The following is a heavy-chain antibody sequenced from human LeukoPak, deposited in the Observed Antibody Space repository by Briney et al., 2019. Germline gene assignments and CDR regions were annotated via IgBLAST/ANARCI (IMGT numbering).Heavy chain of an antibody. CDR1: GGSFSGYY. CDR3: AEGGDSSGWYNWFDP. J-gene: IGHJ5*02. Sequence: PETLSLTCAVYGGSFSGYYWSWIRQPPGKGLEWIGEINHSGSTNYNPSLKSRVTISVDTSKNQFSLKLSSVTAADTAVYYCAEGGDSSGWYNWFDPWGQGTLVTVXX. CDR2: INHSGST. D-gene: IGHD6-19*01. V-gene: IGHV4-34*01.